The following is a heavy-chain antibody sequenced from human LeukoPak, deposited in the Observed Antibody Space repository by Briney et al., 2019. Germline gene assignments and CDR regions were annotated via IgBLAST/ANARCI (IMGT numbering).Heavy chain of an antibody. CDR1: GYSISSGYY. J-gene: IGHJ5*01. D-gene: IGHD3-10*01. CDR3: ARNMATVVRVDS. CDR2: IYHSGIT. Sequence: SETLSLTCAVSGYSISSGYYWGWIRQPPGRGLEWIGSIYHSGITYFKPSLRSRVTISIDTSKNQLSLKVNSVTAADTAVYYCARNMATVVRVDSWGQRTLVIVSS. V-gene: IGHV4-38-2*01.